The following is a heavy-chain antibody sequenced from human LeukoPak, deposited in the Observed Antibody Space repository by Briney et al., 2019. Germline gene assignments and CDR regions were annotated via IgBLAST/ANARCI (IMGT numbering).Heavy chain of an antibody. D-gene: IGHD4-17*01. CDR3: AGYGDYVGEYNWFDP. J-gene: IGHJ5*02. CDR2: ISGSGGST. CDR1: GGSISSSSYY. V-gene: IGHV3-23*01. Sequence: KSSETLSLTCTVSGGSISSSSYYWGWVRQAPGKGLEWVSTISGSGGSTYYADSVKGRFTISRDNSKNTLYLQMNSLRAEDTAVYYCAGYGDYVGEYNWFDPWGQGTLVTVSS.